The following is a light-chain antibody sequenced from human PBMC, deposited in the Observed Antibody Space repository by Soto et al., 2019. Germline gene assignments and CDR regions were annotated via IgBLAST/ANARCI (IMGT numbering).Light chain of an antibody. V-gene: IGLV1-51*01. Sequence: QAVVTQPPSVSAAPGQKVTISCSGSSSNIGNNYVSWYQQFPGTAPKLLIYDNDKRPSGIPDRFSGSKSGTSATLGITGLQTGDEADYYCGTWDTSLSAGVFGGGTKLTVL. CDR1: SSNIGNNY. J-gene: IGLJ2*01. CDR2: DND. CDR3: GTWDTSLSAGV.